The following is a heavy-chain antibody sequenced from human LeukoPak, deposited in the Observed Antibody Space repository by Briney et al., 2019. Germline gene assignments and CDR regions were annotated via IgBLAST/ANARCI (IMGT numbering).Heavy chain of an antibody. CDR2: IYYSGST. J-gene: IGHJ6*02. CDR3: AREEVYYGMDV. CDR1: GGSISCYY. V-gene: IGHV4-59*01. Sequence: SETLSLNCTVSGGSISCYYWSWIRQPPGKGLEWIGYIYYSGSTNCNPSLKSRVTISVDTSKNQFSLKLSSVTAADTAVYYCAREEVYYGMDVWGQGTTVTVSS.